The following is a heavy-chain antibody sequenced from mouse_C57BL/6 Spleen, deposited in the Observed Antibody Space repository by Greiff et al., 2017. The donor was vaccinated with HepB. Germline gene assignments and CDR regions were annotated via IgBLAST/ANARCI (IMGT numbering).Heavy chain of an antibody. V-gene: IGHV1-20*01. CDR2: INPYNGDT. J-gene: IGHJ4*01. CDR1: GYSFTGYF. CDR3: ARRAQATYYAMDY. D-gene: IGHD3-2*02. Sequence: VQLQQSGPELVKPGDSVKISCKASGYSFTGYFMNWVMQSHGKSLEWIGRINPYNGDTFYNQKFKGKATLTVDKSSSTAHMELRSLTSEDSAVYYCARRAQATYYAMDYWGQGTSVTVSS.